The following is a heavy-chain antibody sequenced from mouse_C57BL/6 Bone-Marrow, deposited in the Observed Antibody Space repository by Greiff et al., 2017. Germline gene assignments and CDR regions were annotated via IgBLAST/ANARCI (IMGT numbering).Heavy chain of an antibody. J-gene: IGHJ3*01. CDR3: ARTRPGAWFAY. CDR2: INPNSGST. V-gene: IGHV1-64*01. CDR1: GYTFTSYW. Sequence: VQLQQPGAELVKPGASVKLSCKASGYTFTSYWMHWVKQRPGQGLEWIGMINPNSGSTNYNEKFKSKATLTVDKSSSTAYMQLSSLTSEDSAVYYCARTRPGAWFAYWGQGTLVTVSA.